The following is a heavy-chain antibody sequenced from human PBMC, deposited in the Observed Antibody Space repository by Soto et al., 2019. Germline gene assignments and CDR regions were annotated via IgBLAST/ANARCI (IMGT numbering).Heavy chain of an antibody. CDR3: ASNTYGYDLWSGSNWFDP. J-gene: IGHJ5*02. Sequence: SVKVSCKASGGTFSSYTISWVRQAPGQGLEWMGRIIPILGIANYAQKFQGRVTITADKSTSTAYMELSSLRSEDTAVYYCASNTYGYDLWSGSNWFDPWGQGTLVTVSS. D-gene: IGHD3-3*01. V-gene: IGHV1-69*02. CDR2: IIPILGIA. CDR1: GGTFSSYT.